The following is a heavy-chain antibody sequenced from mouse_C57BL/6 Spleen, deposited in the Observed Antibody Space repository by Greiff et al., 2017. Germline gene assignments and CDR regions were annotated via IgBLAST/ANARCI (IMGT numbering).Heavy chain of an antibody. D-gene: IGHD3-1*01. CDR3: ARKGYDYAMDY. Sequence: SGPVLVKPGASVKMSCKASGYTFTDYYMNWVKQSHGKSLEWIGVINPYNGGTSYNQKFKGKATLTVDKSSSTAYMELNSLTSEDSAVYYCARKGYDYAMDYWGQGTSVTVSS. CDR1: GYTFTDYY. J-gene: IGHJ4*01. V-gene: IGHV1-19*01. CDR2: INPYNGGT.